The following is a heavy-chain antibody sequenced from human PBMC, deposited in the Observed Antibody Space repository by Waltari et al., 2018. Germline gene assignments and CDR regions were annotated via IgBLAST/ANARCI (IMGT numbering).Heavy chain of an antibody. V-gene: IGHV4-59*07. CDR3: ASRRLSNAFDI. CDR2: IYSSGNT. Sequence: QVQLQESGPGLVKPSDTLSLTCTVSGGSINSYFWSWIRQPPGKGLEWIAYIYSSGNTKYNPSLKSRATISLDTSKSQFSLKLTSMTAVDTAVYYCASRRLSNAFDIWGQGTMVTVSS. J-gene: IGHJ3*02. CDR1: GGSINSYF.